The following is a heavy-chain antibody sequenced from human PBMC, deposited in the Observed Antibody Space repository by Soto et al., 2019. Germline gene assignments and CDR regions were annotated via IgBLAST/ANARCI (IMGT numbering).Heavy chain of an antibody. Sequence: SGGSLRLSCAASGFTFSSYGMHWVRQAPGEGLEWVAVIWYDGSNKYYADSVKGRFTISRDNSKNTLYLQMNSLRAEDTAVYYCARGQFGGVIVTDYWGQGTLVTVSS. CDR3: ARGQFGGVIVTDY. D-gene: IGHD3-16*02. J-gene: IGHJ4*02. CDR2: IWYDGSNK. CDR1: GFTFSSYG. V-gene: IGHV3-33*01.